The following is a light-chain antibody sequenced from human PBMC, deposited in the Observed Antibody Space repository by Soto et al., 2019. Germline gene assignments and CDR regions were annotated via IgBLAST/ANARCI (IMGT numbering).Light chain of an antibody. V-gene: IGKV2-29*03. J-gene: IGKJ1*01. Sequence: VLTQAPLSLSVTPGQPASMSCKASQSLLYSDGKTYLYWYLQRPGQPPQLLIYDGSNRFSGVPDRFSGSGSGTDSTLKISRVEAEDVGVYYCMQGKHWPPTFGQGTKVDIK. CDR2: DGS. CDR1: QSLLYSDGKTY. CDR3: MQGKHWPPT.